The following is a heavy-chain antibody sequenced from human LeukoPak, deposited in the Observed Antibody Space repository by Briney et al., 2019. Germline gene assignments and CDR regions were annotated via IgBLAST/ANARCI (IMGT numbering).Heavy chain of an antibody. J-gene: IGHJ4*02. D-gene: IGHD3-3*01. CDR3: ARQEADFWSGYSDY. Sequence: PSETLSLTCTVSGGSISGSSYYWGWIRQPPGKGLEWIGSIYYSGSTYYNPSLKNRVTISVDTSKNQFSLKLSSVTAADTAVYYCARQEADFWSGYSDYWGQGTLVTVSS. CDR1: GGSISGSSYY. CDR2: IYYSGST. V-gene: IGHV4-39*01.